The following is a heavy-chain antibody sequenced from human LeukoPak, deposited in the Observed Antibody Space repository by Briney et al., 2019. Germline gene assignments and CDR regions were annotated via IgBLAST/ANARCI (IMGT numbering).Heavy chain of an antibody. D-gene: IGHD4-17*01. J-gene: IGHJ4*02. Sequence: PSETLSLTCAVSGVSFDDYYWSWLRQTPGKGLEWLGEINHSGYTNDSPSLKSRVTLSIDTSNKQFSLNLRSVTVADAGIYYCTRMTTGHDYWGQGTLVTVSS. CDR2: INHSGYT. CDR1: GVSFDDYY. CDR3: TRMTTGHDY. V-gene: IGHV4-34*01.